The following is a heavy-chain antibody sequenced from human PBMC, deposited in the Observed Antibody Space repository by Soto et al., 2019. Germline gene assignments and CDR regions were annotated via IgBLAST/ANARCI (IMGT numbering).Heavy chain of an antibody. CDR2: ISATGGGT. J-gene: IGHJ4*02. D-gene: IGHD3-16*01. CDR1: GFKFSNHA. Sequence: GSLRLSCSATGFKFSNHAMSWVSLAPGKGLEWVSLISATGGGTYYADSVKGRFTISRDNSHNTLYLQVHSLTAEDTAVYYCAKDRRAGGNSAFYFDFWGQGAQVTVSS. CDR3: AKDRRAGGNSAFYFDF. V-gene: IGHV3-23*01.